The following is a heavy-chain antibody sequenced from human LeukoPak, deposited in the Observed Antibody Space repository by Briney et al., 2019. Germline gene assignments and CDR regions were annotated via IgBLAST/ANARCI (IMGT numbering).Heavy chain of an antibody. V-gene: IGHV4-30-2*01. J-gene: IGHJ5*02. CDR1: GFTFSGYY. Sequence: SLRLSCAASGFTFSGYYMSWIRQPPGKGLEWIGYIYHSGSTYYNPSLKSRVTISVDRSKNQFSLKLSSVTAADTAVYYCARGAYGDYVRWFDPWGQGTLVTVSS. D-gene: IGHD4-17*01. CDR3: ARGAYGDYVRWFDP. CDR2: IYHSGST.